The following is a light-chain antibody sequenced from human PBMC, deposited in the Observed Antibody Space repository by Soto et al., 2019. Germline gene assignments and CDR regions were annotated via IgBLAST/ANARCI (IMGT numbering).Light chain of an antibody. CDR1: SSDVGGYDF. CDR3: SSYAGSNNYV. CDR2: EVN. J-gene: IGLJ1*01. V-gene: IGLV2-8*01. Sequence: QSARTQPPSVSWSPGQSVTISCTGTSSDVGGYDFVSWYQQHPGKAPKLMIYEVNKRPSGVPDRFSGSKSGNTASLTVSGLQAEDEPDYYCSSYAGSNNYVFGTGTKLTVL.